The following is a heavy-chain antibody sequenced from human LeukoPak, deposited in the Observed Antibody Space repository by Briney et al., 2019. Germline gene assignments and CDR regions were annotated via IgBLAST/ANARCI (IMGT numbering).Heavy chain of an antibody. CDR3: ARDQGWAIYGDGPTDV. CDR2: INPRGTST. J-gene: IGHJ6*04. V-gene: IGHV1-46*01. Sequence: ASVKVSCKASGYSFTSHYMHWVRQAPGQGLEWMGLINPRGTSTIYAEKFQGRVTMTRDTSTSTVYMELSSLRSEDTAVYYCARDQGWAIYGDGPTDVWGKGTTVTISS. D-gene: IGHD4-17*01. CDR1: GYSFTSHY.